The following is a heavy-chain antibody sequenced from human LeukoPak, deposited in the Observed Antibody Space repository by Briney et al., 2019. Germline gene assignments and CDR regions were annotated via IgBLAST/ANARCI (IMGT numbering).Heavy chain of an antibody. Sequence: ASVKVSCKASGYTFTSYGISWVRQAPGQGLEWMGWISAYNGNTNYAQKLQGRVTMTTDTSTSTAYMELRSLRSDDTAVYYCARDMVAEHGRSLQEGYWGQGTLVTVSS. CDR1: GYTFTSYG. CDR2: ISAYNGNT. J-gene: IGHJ4*02. V-gene: IGHV1-18*01. CDR3: ARDMVAEHGRSLQEGY. D-gene: IGHD2-15*01.